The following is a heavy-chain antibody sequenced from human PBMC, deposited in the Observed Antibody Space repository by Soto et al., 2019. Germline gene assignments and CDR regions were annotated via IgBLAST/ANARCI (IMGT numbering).Heavy chain of an antibody. Sequence: PGGSLRLSCAASGFTFSSYAMSWVRQAPGKGLEWVSAISGSGGSTYYADSVKGRFTISRDNSKNTLYLQMNSLRAEDTAVYYCAKDGPLYDYYGSGSYPQYYYYMDVWGKGTTVTVSS. D-gene: IGHD3-10*01. J-gene: IGHJ6*03. CDR1: GFTFSSYA. V-gene: IGHV3-23*01. CDR2: ISGSGGST. CDR3: AKDGPLYDYYGSGSYPQYYYYMDV.